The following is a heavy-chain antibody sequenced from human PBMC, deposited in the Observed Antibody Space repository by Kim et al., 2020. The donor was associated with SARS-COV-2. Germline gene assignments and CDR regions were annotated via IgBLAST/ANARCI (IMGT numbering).Heavy chain of an antibody. CDR3: ARAAFVDTAMAGGAFDI. J-gene: IGHJ3*02. V-gene: IGHV3-13*01. D-gene: IGHD5-18*01. Sequence: VKGRFTISRENAKNSLYLKMTSLRAGDTAVYYCARAAFVDTAMAGGAFDIWGQGTMVTVSS.